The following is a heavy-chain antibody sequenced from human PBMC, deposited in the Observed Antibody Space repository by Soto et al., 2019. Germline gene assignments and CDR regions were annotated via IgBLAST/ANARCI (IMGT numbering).Heavy chain of an antibody. CDR1: GYTFTSYY. J-gene: IGHJ6*02. Sequence: ASVKVSCKASGYTFTSYYMHWVRQAPGQGLEWMGIINPSGGSTSYAQKFQGRVTMTRDTSTSTVYMELSSLRSEDTAVYYCARDRALGETHYYYGMDVWGQGTTVTVSS. CDR2: INPSGGST. CDR3: ARDRALGETHYYYGMDV. V-gene: IGHV1-46*01. D-gene: IGHD3-16*01.